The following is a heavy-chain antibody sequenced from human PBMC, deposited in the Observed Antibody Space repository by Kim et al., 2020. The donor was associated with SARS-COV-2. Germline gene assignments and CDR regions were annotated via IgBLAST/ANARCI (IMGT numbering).Heavy chain of an antibody. V-gene: IGHV4-59*13. Sequence: SETLSLTCTVSGGSISSYYWSWIRQPPGKGLEWIGYIYYSGSTNYNPSLTSRVTISVDTSKTQFSLTLSSVTAADTAVYYCARDRVWLRFRHGMDVWGQGTTVTVSS. CDR2: IYYSGST. D-gene: IGHD5-12*01. CDR3: ARDRVWLRFRHGMDV. J-gene: IGHJ6*02. CDR1: GGSISSYY.